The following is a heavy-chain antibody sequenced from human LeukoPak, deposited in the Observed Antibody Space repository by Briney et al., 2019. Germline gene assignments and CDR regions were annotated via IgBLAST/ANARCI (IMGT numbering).Heavy chain of an antibody. CDR1: GFIFSTHG. D-gene: IGHD2-15*01. CDR2: IGGSGEST. J-gene: IGHJ6*02. V-gene: IGHV3-23*01. Sequence: GASLRLSCAASGFIFSTHGMIWVRQAPGKGLEWVAGIGGSGESTFYPDSVQGRFTISRDNSKNTLYLQVNSLRAEDTAVYYCAKTSLGHHPSYSTMDVWGQGTTVTVSS. CDR3: AKTSLGHHPSYSTMDV.